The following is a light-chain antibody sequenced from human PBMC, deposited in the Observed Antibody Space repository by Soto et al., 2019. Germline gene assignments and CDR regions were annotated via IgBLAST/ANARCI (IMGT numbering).Light chain of an antibody. Sequence: EIVLTQSPGTLSLSPAERATLSCRASQSISSNCLAWYQQKPGRAPRLLIYGASSRAIGIPDRFIGSGSGTDFTLTISRLAPEDFAVYYCQEYGSSRTFGQGTKVEIK. CDR3: QEYGSSRT. CDR2: GAS. CDR1: QSISSNC. V-gene: IGKV3-20*01. J-gene: IGKJ1*01.